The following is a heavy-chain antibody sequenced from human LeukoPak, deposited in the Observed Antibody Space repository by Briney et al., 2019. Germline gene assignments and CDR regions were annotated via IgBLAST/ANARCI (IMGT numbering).Heavy chain of an antibody. J-gene: IGHJ4*03. D-gene: IGHD6-13*01. CDR3: ARESGSSTWYVHFDN. CDR1: GFTVSNNY. CDR2: IFGGGGG. Sequence: TGGSLTLSCAASGFTVSNNYRSWVRDAPGKGLEWDSVIFGGGGGYYADSVKGRFTISRDNSKNTVYLQMNSLRPEETAVYYCARESGSSTWYVHFDNWGQGTLVTVSS. V-gene: IGHV3-53*01.